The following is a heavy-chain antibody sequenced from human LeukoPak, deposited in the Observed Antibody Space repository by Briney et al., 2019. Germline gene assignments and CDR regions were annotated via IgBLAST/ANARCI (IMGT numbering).Heavy chain of an antibody. J-gene: IGHJ3*02. V-gene: IGHV3-48*01. D-gene: IGHD3-10*01. Sequence: GGSLRLSCAASGFTFSSYSMNWVRQAPGKGLEWVSYISSSSSTIYYADSVKGRFTISRDNYKNTLYLQMDSLRAEDTAVYYCAKSLFTSAAGSGRASDIWGQGTMVTVSS. CDR3: AKSLFTSAAGSGRASDI. CDR1: GFTFSSYS. CDR2: ISSSSSTI.